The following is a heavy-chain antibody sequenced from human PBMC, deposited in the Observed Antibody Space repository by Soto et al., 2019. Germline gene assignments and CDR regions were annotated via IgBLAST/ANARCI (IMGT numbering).Heavy chain of an antibody. V-gene: IGHV4-59*11. Sequence: QVQLQESGPGLVKPSETLSLTCTVSGGSISNHYWSWIRQPPGKGLEWIVYIYYNGNTNYNPPLKSRVTMSVDTSKNQISLKLSSVTAADTAVYYCTRANWYYEYWGQGTLVTVSS. CDR1: GGSISNHY. J-gene: IGHJ4*02. D-gene: IGHD7-27*01. CDR2: IYYNGNT. CDR3: TRANWYYEY.